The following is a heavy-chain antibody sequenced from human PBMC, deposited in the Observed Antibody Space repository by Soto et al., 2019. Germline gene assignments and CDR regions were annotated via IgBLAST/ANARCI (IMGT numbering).Heavy chain of an antibody. CDR1: GFTFSSYG. Sequence: GGSLRLSCAASGFTFSSYGMHWVRQAPGKGLEWVAVISYDGSNKYYADSAKGRFTISRDNSKNTLYLQMNSLRAEDTAVYYCAKQIPPYYDSSGPSDYWGQGTLVTVSS. J-gene: IGHJ4*02. CDR2: ISYDGSNK. CDR3: AKQIPPYYDSSGPSDY. V-gene: IGHV3-30*18. D-gene: IGHD3-22*01.